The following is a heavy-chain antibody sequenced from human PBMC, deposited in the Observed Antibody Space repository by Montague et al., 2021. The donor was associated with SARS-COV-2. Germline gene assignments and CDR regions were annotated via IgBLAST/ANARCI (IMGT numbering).Heavy chain of an antibody. CDR2: IYYGGFT. D-gene: IGHD2-21*01. CDR3: SGAYCGGDCNYLYIWFDS. CDR1: GYSISSGYF. V-gene: IGHV4-38-2*02. Sequence: SETLSLTCSVSGYSISSGYFWGWILQPPGKGLEWIVAIYYGGFTPYNPSLKSRLTMSLVTSKNQFSLRLSSVTAADTAIYYCSGAYCGGDCNYLYIWFDSWGQGALVTVSS. J-gene: IGHJ5*01.